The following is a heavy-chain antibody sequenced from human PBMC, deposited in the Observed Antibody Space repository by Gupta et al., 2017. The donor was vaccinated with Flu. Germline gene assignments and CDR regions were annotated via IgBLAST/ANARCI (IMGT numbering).Heavy chain of an antibody. CDR2: ISFDENNE. V-gene: IGHV3-30*18. Sequence: QVRLVESGGGVVQPGRSVRLYCVASGFTFYTYGMHWVRQAPGKGLEWVALISFDENNENYEDSVKGRFTISRDNSKNTLYLQMNSLTTEDTAVYYCAKTPRDYGDYDYYFDSWGLGTLVAVSS. J-gene: IGHJ4*02. CDR3: AKTPRDYGDYDYYFDS. D-gene: IGHD4-17*01. CDR1: GFTFYTYG.